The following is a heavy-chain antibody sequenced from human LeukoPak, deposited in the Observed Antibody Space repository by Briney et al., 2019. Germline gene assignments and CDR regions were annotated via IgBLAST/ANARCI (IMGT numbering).Heavy chain of an antibody. CDR2: IYPGDSDS. CDR1: GYSFTTFW. CDR3: ARRGPVAENGYYFDS. Sequence: GESLNISCKGSGYSFTTFWIGWVRQMPGKGLEWMGIIYPGDSDSRYGPSFQGQVTISVDRSISTAYLKWSSLKASDTAIYYCARRGPVAENGYYFDSWGQGTLVTVSS. V-gene: IGHV5-51*01. J-gene: IGHJ4*02. D-gene: IGHD2-15*01.